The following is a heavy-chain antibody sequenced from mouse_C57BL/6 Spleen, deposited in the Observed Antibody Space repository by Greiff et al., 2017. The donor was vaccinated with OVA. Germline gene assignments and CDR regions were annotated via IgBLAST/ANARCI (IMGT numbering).Heavy chain of an antibody. D-gene: IGHD1-1*01. CDR2: IHPNSGST. Sequence: VQLQQPGAELVRPGSSVKLSCKASGYTFTSYWMHWVKQRPIQGLEWIGMIHPNSGSTNYNEKFKSKATLTVDKSSSTAYMQLSSLTSEDSAVYYCARNSGSSYYYAMDYWGQGTSVTVSS. J-gene: IGHJ4*01. CDR3: ARNSGSSYYYAMDY. CDR1: GYTFTSYW. V-gene: IGHV1-64*01.